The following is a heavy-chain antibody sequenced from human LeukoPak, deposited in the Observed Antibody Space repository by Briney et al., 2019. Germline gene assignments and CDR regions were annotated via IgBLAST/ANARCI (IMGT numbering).Heavy chain of an antibody. V-gene: IGHV1-69*05. CDR2: IIPIFGTA. D-gene: IGHD3-3*01. Sequence: SVKVSCKASGGTFSSDAISWLRQAPGQGLEWMGRIIPIFGTANYAQKFQGRVTITTDESTSTAYMELSSLRSEDTAVYYCARVSRFLEWYLFDYWGQGTLVTVSS. J-gene: IGHJ4*02. CDR3: ARVSRFLEWYLFDY. CDR1: GGTFSSDA.